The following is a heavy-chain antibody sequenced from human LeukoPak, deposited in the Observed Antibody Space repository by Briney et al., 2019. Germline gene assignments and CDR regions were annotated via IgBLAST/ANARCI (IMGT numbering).Heavy chain of an antibody. J-gene: IGHJ4*02. V-gene: IGHV3-23*01. CDR1: GFTFNSYC. CDR3: AKGEGIMVRGVIIS. Sequence: GGSLRLSCAASGFTFNSYCMNWVRQAPGKGLEWVSATGGNGANTYYADSVKGRFTIYRDNSKNTLFLQMNSLRAEDTAVYYCAKGEGIMVRGVIISWGQGTLVTVSS. CDR2: TGGNGANT. D-gene: IGHD3-10*01.